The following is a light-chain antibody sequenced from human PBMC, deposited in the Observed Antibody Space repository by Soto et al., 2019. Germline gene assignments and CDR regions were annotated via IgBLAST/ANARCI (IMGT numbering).Light chain of an antibody. V-gene: IGLV1-44*01. CDR1: SSNIGRNP. CDR3: AAWDDSLNGWV. Sequence: QSVLTQPPSASGTPGQRVTISCSGSSSNIGRNPVNWYQQFPGTAPKLLMYSNNQRPSGVPDRFSASKSGTSVSLAISGLQSEDEADYYCAAWDDSLNGWVFGGGTKLTVL. J-gene: IGLJ3*02. CDR2: SNN.